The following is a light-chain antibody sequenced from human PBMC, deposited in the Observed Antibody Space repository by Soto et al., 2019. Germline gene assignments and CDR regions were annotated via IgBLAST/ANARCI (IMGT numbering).Light chain of an antibody. Sequence: DIQMTQSPSSLSASVGDRATITCRASLPISNYLAWYQQKPGKAPSLLIYGASTMDSGIPARFSGGGSGTDFTLTISSLQPEDFATYYCQQHNTCPPTFGGGTKVDIK. CDR1: LPISNY. V-gene: IGKV1-16*01. CDR3: QQHNTCPPT. CDR2: GAS. J-gene: IGKJ4*01.